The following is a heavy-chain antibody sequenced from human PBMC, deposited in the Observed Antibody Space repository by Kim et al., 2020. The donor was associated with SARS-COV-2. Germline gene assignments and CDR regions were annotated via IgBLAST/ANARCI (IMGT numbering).Heavy chain of an antibody. CDR1: GGSISSGGYY. Sequence: SETLSLTCTVSGGSISSGGYYWSWIRQHPGKGLEWIGYIYYSGSTYYNPSLKSRVTISVDTSKNQFSLKLSSVTAADTAVYYCARDRVADYGEPYYYYGMDVWGQGTTVTVSS. CDR3: ARDRVADYGEPYYYYGMDV. CDR2: IYYSGST. V-gene: IGHV4-31*03. J-gene: IGHJ6*02. D-gene: IGHD4-17*01.